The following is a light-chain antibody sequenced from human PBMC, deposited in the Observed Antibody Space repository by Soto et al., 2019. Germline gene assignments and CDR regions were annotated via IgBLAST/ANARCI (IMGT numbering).Light chain of an antibody. CDR1: SSDVGGYNY. J-gene: IGLJ2*01. CDR2: EVS. V-gene: IGLV2-14*01. Sequence: QSALTQPASVSGSPGQSITISCTGTSSDVGGYNYVSWYQQHPGKAPQLMIYEVSNRPSGVSNRFSGSKSGNTASLTISGLQAEDEANYYCSSYTNNAGVIFGGGTQLTVL. CDR3: SSYTNNAGVI.